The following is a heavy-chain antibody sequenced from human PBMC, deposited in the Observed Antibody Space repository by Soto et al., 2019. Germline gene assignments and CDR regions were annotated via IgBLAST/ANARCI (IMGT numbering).Heavy chain of an antibody. CDR2: MNPNSGNT. CDR1: GYPFTSYD. V-gene: IGHV1-8*01. D-gene: IGHD2-15*01. J-gene: IGHJ4*01. CDR3: AIVPTGSCNGGSFFVQ. Sequence: ASVKVSCKASGYPFTSYDINWVRQATGQGLEWMGWMNPNSGNTGYAQKFQGRVTMTRNTSISTAYMELSSLRSEDTAVYYCAIVPTGSCNGGSFFVQWGLGILVTVSS.